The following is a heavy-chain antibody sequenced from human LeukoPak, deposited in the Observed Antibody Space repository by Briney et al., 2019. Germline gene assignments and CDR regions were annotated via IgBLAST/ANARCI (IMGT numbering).Heavy chain of an antibody. Sequence: ASVKVSCKASGYTFTSYYMHWVRQAPGQGLEWMGIINPSGGSTSYAQKFQGRVTMTRDMSTSTVYMELSSLRSEDTAVYYCARDGIVVVPAASGMDVWGKGTTVTVSS. CDR3: ARDGIVVVPAASGMDV. CDR2: INPSGGST. CDR1: GYTFTSYY. J-gene: IGHJ6*04. V-gene: IGHV1-46*01. D-gene: IGHD2-2*01.